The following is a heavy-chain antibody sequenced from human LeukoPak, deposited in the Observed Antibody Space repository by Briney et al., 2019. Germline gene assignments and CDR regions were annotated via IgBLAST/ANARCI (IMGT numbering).Heavy chain of an antibody. D-gene: IGHD1-26*01. J-gene: IGHJ4*02. V-gene: IGHV3-30*03. CDR1: GFTFSSYG. CDR3: ARDRYEVGATLGY. Sequence: SGGSLRLSCAASGFTFSSYGMNWVRQAPGKGLEWVAVISYDGSNKYYADSVKGRFTISRDNSKNALYLQMNSLRAEDTAVYYCARDRYEVGATLGYWGQGTLVTVSS. CDR2: ISYDGSNK.